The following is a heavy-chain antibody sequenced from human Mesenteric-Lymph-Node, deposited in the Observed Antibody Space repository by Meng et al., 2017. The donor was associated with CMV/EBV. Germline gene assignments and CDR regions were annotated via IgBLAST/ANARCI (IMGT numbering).Heavy chain of an antibody. V-gene: IGHV2-5*02. D-gene: IGHD3-10*01. CDR2: FYWDDDK. J-gene: IGHJ2*01. CDR3: AHLGGITMVRGGYFDL. Sequence: FSHSTSWVWLGWFRPPPAQALEWLTIFYWDDDKRYSHSLKSRLTITKDTSNHQVVLTMTNMDPVDTATYYCAHLGGITMVRGGYFDLWGRGTLVTVSS. CDR1: FSHSTSWVW.